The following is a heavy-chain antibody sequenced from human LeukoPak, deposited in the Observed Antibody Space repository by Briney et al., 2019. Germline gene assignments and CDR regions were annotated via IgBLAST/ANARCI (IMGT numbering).Heavy chain of an antibody. CDR3: ARVDDYVWGSYLF. D-gene: IGHD3-16*01. V-gene: IGHV1-2*02. J-gene: IGHJ4*02. CDR2: INPNSGGT. CDR1: GYTFTSYG. Sequence: ASVKVSCKASGYTFTSYGISWVRQAPGQGLEWMGWINPNSGGTNYAQKFQGRVTMTRDTSISTAYMELSRLRSDDTAVYYCARVDDYVWGSYLFWGQGTRVTVSS.